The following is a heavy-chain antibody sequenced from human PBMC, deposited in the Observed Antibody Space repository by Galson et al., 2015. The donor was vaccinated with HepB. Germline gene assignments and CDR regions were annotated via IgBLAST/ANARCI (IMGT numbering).Heavy chain of an antibody. Sequence: SVNFSCNASGYTFTGYYMHWVRQAPGQGLEWMGRINPNSGGTNYAQKFQGRVTMTGDTSISTAYMELSRLRSDDTAVYYCARGRAVAGSDSDYWGQGTLVTVSS. J-gene: IGHJ4*02. V-gene: IGHV1-2*06. CDR3: ARGRAVAGSDSDY. CDR2: INPNSGGT. CDR1: GYTFTGYY. D-gene: IGHD6-19*01.